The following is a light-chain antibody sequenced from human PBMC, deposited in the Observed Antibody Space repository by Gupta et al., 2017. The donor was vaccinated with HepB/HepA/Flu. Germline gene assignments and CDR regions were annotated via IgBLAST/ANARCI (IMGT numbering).Light chain of an antibody. V-gene: IGKV1-12*01. CDR1: QAVKSW. Sequence: DIQLTQSPSAVSASIGDSVTITCRASQAVKSWLAWYQQKPGKAPRLLIYGASTLQNGVPSRFSGNGSGTDFILTISNLQPEDFAIYFCQQANSFPLLTCGHGTRLDIK. CDR3: QQANSFPLLT. CDR2: GAS. J-gene: IGKJ5*01.